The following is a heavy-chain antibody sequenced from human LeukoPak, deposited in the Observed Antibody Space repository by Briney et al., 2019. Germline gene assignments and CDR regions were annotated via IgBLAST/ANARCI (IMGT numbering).Heavy chain of an antibody. D-gene: IGHD6-19*01. Sequence: GSLELFLAASGFTFNKHCFHLVRPASGKWLQWGALILFDGRTKYYADSVRGRFTLSRDKSKNTLFLEMNTLRGDDAAVYYCARALRAVADGTWAFDIWGQGTMVTVSS. V-gene: IGHV3-30*01. CDR3: ARALRAVADGTWAFDI. CDR2: ILFDGRTK. CDR1: GFTFNKHC. J-gene: IGHJ3*02.